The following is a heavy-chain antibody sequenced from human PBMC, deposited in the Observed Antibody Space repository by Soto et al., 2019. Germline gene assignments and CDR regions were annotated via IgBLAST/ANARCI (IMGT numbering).Heavy chain of an antibody. CDR1: GGTFSSYA. CDR3: ARAPTNYYGSGAVLTYYYGMDV. J-gene: IGHJ6*02. D-gene: IGHD3-10*01. V-gene: IGHV1-69*13. CDR2: IIPIFGTA. Sequence: SVKVSCKASGGTFSSYAISWVRQAPGQGLEWMGGIIPIFGTANYAQKFQGRVTITADESTSTAYMELSSLRSEDTAVYYCARAPTNYYGSGAVLTYYYGMDVWGQGTTVTVSS.